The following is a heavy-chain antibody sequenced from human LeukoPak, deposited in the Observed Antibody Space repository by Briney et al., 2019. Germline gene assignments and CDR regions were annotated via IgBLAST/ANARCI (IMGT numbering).Heavy chain of an antibody. D-gene: IGHD3-22*01. V-gene: IGHV5-51*01. CDR1: GYTFPNYW. CDR2: IYPGDSST. CDR3: ARLTDYYDSSGYYRNYNWFDP. J-gene: IGHJ5*02. Sequence: GESLKISCKGSGYTFPNYWIAWVRQMPGKGLEWMGIIYPGDSSTKFSASFQGQVTISADRSINTAYLQWSSLTASDTAMYYCARLTDYYDSSGYYRNYNWFDPWGQGTLVTVSS.